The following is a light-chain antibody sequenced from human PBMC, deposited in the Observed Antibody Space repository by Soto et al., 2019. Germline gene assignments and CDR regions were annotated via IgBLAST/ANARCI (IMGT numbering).Light chain of an antibody. J-gene: IGKJ5*01. V-gene: IGKV3-15*01. CDR3: QQYYDWPIT. CDR1: QSVSSN. Sequence: IVMKHSPAALSVSPEERATLSCRASQSVSSNLAWYQQKPGQAPRLLIYGASTRAPGIPARFSGSGSGTEFTLTISSLQSEDFAVYYCQQYYDWPITFGQGTRLEIK. CDR2: GAS.